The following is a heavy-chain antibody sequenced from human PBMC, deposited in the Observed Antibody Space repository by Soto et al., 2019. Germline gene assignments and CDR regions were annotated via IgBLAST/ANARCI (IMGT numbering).Heavy chain of an antibody. CDR3: ARPGIGRTLRRYYLAY. D-gene: IGHD1-26*01. Sequence: SETLSLTCAVSGGAISSSNWWSWVRQPPGKGLEWIGEIYHSGSTNYNPSLKSRVTISVDKSKNQFSLKLSSVTAADTAVYYCARPGIGRTLRRYYLAYWYPGTLLTVST. J-gene: IGHJ4*03. CDR1: GGAISSSNW. CDR2: IYHSGST. V-gene: IGHV4-4*02.